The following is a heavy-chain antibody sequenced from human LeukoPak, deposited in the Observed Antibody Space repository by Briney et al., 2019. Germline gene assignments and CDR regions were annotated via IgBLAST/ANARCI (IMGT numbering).Heavy chain of an antibody. CDR2: ISGSGDNT. J-gene: IGHJ4*02. CDR3: AKRSGYTTGWFFDF. CDR1: GFSFSSYA. V-gene: IGHV3-23*01. Sequence: GGSLRLSCAAFGFSFSSYAMSWVRQAPGKGLEWVSSISGSGDNTYYAESVKGRFTISRDNSKNTLFLQMNSLRAEDTAVFHCAKRSGYTTGWFFDFWGQGTLVTVSS. D-gene: IGHD6-19*01.